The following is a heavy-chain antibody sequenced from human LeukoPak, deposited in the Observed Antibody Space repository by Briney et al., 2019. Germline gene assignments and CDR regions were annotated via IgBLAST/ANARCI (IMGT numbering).Heavy chain of an antibody. V-gene: IGHV3-33*01. CDR3: AREWGRIAVAGGPGY. J-gene: IGHJ4*02. Sequence: GGSLRLSCEVSGFIFSNYGMHWVRQAPGKGLEWVALIWYDGRTEFHADSEKGRFTISRDNSANTLYLQMSSLRVEDTAVYYCAREWGRIAVAGGPGYWGQGALVTVSS. D-gene: IGHD6-19*01. CDR1: GFIFSNYG. CDR2: IWYDGRTE.